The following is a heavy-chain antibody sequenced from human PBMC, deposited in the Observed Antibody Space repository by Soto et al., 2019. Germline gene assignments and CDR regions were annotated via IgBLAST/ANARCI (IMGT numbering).Heavy chain of an antibody. V-gene: IGHV4-4*02. D-gene: IGHD4-4*01. Sequence: QVQLQESGPGLVKPSGTLSLTCAVSGGSISTSNWWSWVRQPPGKGLEWIGEIYHSGSTNYNPPLRSRVTISVDRSKNHVSLKLNSVTAADTAVYYCARDRPTGRYWFEPWGQGTLVTVSS. CDR2: IYHSGST. J-gene: IGHJ5*02. CDR1: GGSISTSNW. CDR3: ARDRPTGRYWFEP.